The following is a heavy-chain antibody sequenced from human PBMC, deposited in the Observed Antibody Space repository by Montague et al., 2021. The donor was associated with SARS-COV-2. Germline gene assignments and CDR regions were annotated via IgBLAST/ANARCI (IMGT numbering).Heavy chain of an antibody. J-gene: IGHJ6*02. CDR1: GGSISSYY. Sequence: SETLSLTCTVSGGSISSYYWTWIRQPPGKGLESICYIYHNGSTKYNPSLKIRVTISVDTSKNQFSLKLSSVSVADTAVYYCARGGGNSADYYNYTMDVWGQGTTVTVFS. CDR2: IYHNGST. D-gene: IGHD4-23*01. V-gene: IGHV4-59*01. CDR3: ARGGGNSADYYNYTMDV.